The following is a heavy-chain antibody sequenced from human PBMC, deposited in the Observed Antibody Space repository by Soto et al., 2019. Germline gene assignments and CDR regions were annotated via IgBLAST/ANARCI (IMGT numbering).Heavy chain of an antibody. CDR1: GGSISSSNW. V-gene: IGHV4-4*02. Sequence: SETLSLTCAVSGGSISSSNWWTWVRQPPGKGLEWIGYIYYSGSTNYNPSLKSRVTISVDTSKNQFSLKLSSVTAADTAVYYCARRWGEGRVDYWGQGTLVTVSS. CDR3: ARRWGEGRVDY. J-gene: IGHJ4*02. CDR2: IYYSGST. D-gene: IGHD3-10*01.